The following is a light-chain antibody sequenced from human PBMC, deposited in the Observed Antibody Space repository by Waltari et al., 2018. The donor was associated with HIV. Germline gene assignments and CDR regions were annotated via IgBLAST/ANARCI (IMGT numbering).Light chain of an antibody. V-gene: IGKV4-1*01. J-gene: IGKJ2*01. CDR2: WAS. CDR3: QQYFNTPYT. CDR1: QTLFYSSNNKNS. Sequence: DIVMTQSPDSLTVSLGERATINCKSNQTLFYSSNNKNSLAWYQQKTRQPPKSLIYWASSRESGVPERFIGSGSVTNFSLTITSLQAEDVAIYYCQQYFNTPYTFGRGTKVEI.